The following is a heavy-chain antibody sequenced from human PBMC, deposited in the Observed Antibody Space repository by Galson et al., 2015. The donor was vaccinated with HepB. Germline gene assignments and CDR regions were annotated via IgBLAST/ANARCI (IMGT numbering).Heavy chain of an antibody. CDR1: GYTFTGYY. CDR2: INPNSGGT. D-gene: IGHD2-2*01. V-gene: IGHV1-2*06. J-gene: IGHJ4*02. Sequence: SVKVSCKASGYTFTGYYMHWVRQAPGQGLEWMGRINPNSGGTNYAQKFQGRVTMTRDTSISTAYMELSRLRSDDTAVYYCARVVPAAMDLGDYWGQGTLVSVSS. CDR3: ARVVPAAMDLGDY.